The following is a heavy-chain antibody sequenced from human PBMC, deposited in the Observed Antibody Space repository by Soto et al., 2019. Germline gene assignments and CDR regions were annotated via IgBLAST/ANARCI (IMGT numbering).Heavy chain of an antibody. V-gene: IGHV1-18*01. CDR2: ISAHNGNT. CDR1: GYAFTTYG. J-gene: IGHJ4*02. Sequence: QVHLVQSGAEVKKPGASVKVSCKGSGYAFTTYGITWVRQAPGQGLEWMGWISAHNGNTNYAQKLQGRVTVTRDTSTSTAYMELSSVRSDDAAVYYCARGRYGDYWGQGDLVTVSS. D-gene: IGHD1-1*01. CDR3: ARGRYGDY.